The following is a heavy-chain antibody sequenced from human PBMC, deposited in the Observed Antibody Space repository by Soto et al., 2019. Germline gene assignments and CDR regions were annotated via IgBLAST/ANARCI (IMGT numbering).Heavy chain of an antibody. CDR2: ISGRGDST. V-gene: IGHV3-23*01. D-gene: IGHD5-12*01. CDR1: GFTFSNYA. CDR3: AKDYNIVATALLDY. Sequence: VGSLRLSCAASGFTFSNYAVSWVRQAPGKGLEWVSSISGRGDSTYYAASVKGRFTISRDNSKKTLYLQLNSLRAEDTAIYYCAKDYNIVATALLDYWGQGALVTVSS. J-gene: IGHJ4*02.